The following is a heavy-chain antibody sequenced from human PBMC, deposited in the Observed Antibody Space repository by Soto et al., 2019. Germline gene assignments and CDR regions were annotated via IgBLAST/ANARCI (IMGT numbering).Heavy chain of an antibody. Sequence: SETLSLTCSVSGDSISSSSQYWGWIRQPPGKGLEWIGSIHYSGTSYYNPSLKSRVTIFVDTSKNQLSLKLSSVTAADTAVYYCARHWIAGSSIPWGQGTLVTVS. J-gene: IGHJ5*02. CDR1: GDSISSSSQY. D-gene: IGHD2-21*01. CDR3: ARHWIAGSSIP. V-gene: IGHV4-39*01. CDR2: IHYSGTS.